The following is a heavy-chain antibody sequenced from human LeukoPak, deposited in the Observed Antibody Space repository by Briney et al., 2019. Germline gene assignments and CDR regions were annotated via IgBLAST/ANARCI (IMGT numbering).Heavy chain of an antibody. V-gene: IGHV3-23*01. J-gene: IGHJ4*02. D-gene: IGHD4-17*01. CDR1: GFTFSSYA. Sequence: GGSLRLSCAASGFTFSSYAMSWVRLAPGKGLEWVSAISGSGGSTYYADSVKGRFTISRDNSKNTLYLQMNSLRAEDTAVYYCAKDTSPFMTTVNFDYWGQGTLVTVSS. CDR2: ISGSGGST. CDR3: AKDTSPFMTTVNFDY.